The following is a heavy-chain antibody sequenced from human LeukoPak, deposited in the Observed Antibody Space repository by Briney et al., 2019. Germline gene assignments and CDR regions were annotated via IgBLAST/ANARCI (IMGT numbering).Heavy chain of an antibody. CDR3: ARATGGGYDY. CDR2: IYYSGST. D-gene: IGHD3-16*01. J-gene: IGHJ4*02. CDR1: GGSISSGGYS. Sequence: PSETLSLTCAVSGGSISSGGYSWSWIRQPPGKGLEWLGYIYYSGSTYYNPSLKSRVTISVDTSKNQFSLKLSSVTAADTAVYYCARATGGGYDYWGQGTLVTVSS. V-gene: IGHV4-30-4*07.